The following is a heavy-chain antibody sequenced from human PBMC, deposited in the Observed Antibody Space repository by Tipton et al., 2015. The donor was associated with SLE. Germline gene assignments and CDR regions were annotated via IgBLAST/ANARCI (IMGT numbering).Heavy chain of an antibody. CDR1: GFTFSSYA. D-gene: IGHD2-2*01. CDR2: ISYDGSNK. Sequence: SLRLSCAASGFTFSSYAMHWVRQAPGKGLEWEAVISYDGSNKYYADSVKGRFTISRDNSKNTLYLQMNSLRAEDTAVYYCARVKGGSTYHSYFDLWGRGTLVTVSS. J-gene: IGHJ2*01. V-gene: IGHV3-30*04. CDR3: ARVKGGSTYHSYFDL.